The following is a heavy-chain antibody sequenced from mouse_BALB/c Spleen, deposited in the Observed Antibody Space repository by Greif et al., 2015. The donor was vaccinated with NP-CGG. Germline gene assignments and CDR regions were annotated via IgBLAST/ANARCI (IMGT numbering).Heavy chain of an antibody. J-gene: IGHJ4*01. CDR1: GFTFSSYG. CDR3: ARIEGGMDY. Sequence: DVMLVESGGDLVKPGGSLKLSCAASGFTFSSYGMSWVRQTPDKRLEWVATISSGGSYTYYPDSVEGRFTISRDNAKNTLYLQMSSLKSEDTAMYYCARIEGGMDYWGQGTSVTVSS. V-gene: IGHV5-6*02. CDR2: ISSGGSYT.